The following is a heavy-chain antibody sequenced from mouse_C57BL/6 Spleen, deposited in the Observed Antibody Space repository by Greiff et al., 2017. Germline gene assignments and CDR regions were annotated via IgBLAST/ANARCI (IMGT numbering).Heavy chain of an antibody. CDR2: ILPGSGST. V-gene: IGHV1-9*01. CDR1: GYTFTGYW. Sequence: QVQLKQSGAELMKPGASVKLSCKATGYTFTGYWIEWVKQRPGHGLEWIGEILPGSGSTNYNEKFKGKATFTADTSSNTAYMQLSSLTTEDSASYYCARTPTSLHYAMDYWGQGTSVTVSS. CDR3: ARTPTSLHYAMDY. D-gene: IGHD2-10*01. J-gene: IGHJ4*01.